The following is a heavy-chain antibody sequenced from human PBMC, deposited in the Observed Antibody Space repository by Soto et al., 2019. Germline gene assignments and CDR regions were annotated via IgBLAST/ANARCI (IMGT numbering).Heavy chain of an antibody. Sequence: SETLSLTCAVSGGSISSSNWWSVVRQPPVKGLEWIGEIYHSGSTNYNPSLKSRVTISVDKSKNQFSLKLSSVTAADTAVYYCARGSGSYAFYYYYGMDVWGQGTTVTVSS. CDR2: IYHSGST. V-gene: IGHV4-4*02. J-gene: IGHJ6*02. D-gene: IGHD3-3*01. CDR3: ARGSGSYAFYYYYGMDV. CDR1: GGSISSSNW.